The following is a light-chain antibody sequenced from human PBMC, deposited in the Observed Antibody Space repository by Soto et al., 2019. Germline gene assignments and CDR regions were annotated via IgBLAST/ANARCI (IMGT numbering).Light chain of an antibody. Sequence: DIQMTQSPSSVSAFVGDRVAITCRASPDIARWLAWYQQQPGKAPRLLIYAASSLQSGVPTRFSGSGSGTDFTLTITTLPPEDSAVYYCQQVKGFPLTFGGGTKVE. CDR2: AAS. V-gene: IGKV1-12*01. CDR1: PDIARW. CDR3: QQVKGFPLT. J-gene: IGKJ4*01.